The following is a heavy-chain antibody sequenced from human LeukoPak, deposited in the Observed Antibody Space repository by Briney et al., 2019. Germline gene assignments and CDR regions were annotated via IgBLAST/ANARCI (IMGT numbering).Heavy chain of an antibody. Sequence: PSETLSLTCTVSGGSISSYYWSWIRQPPGKGLEWIGYIYYSGSTNYNPSLKSRVTISVDTSKNQFSLKLSSVTAADTAVYYCASRGWLQFSYFDYWGQGTLVTVSS. CDR3: ASRGWLQFSYFDY. CDR1: GGSISSYY. CDR2: IYYSGST. V-gene: IGHV4-59*01. J-gene: IGHJ4*02. D-gene: IGHD5-24*01.